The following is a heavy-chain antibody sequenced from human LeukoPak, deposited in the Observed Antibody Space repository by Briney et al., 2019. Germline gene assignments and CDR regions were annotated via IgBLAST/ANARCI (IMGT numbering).Heavy chain of an antibody. Sequence: PSETLSLTCTVSGGSISSYYWSWIRQPPGKGLEWIGEINHSGSTNYNPSLKSRVTISVDTSKNQFSLKLSSVTAADTAVYYCARETYYYDSSEDYWGQGTLVTVSS. CDR1: GGSISSYY. CDR2: INHSGST. D-gene: IGHD3-22*01. CDR3: ARETYYYDSSEDY. V-gene: IGHV4-34*01. J-gene: IGHJ4*02.